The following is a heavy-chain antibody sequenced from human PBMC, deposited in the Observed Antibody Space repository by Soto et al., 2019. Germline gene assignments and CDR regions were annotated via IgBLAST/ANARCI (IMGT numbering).Heavy chain of an antibody. D-gene: IGHD3-3*01. V-gene: IGHV1-2*02. J-gene: IGHJ3*02. CDR1: GYPVTAYY. CDR3: ARGGGVGVAGSAAFDM. Sequence: QLHLVQSGAVVKKPGASVTVSCSASGYPVTAYYMHWVRQAPGRGLEWMGGINPATGAAKYTQTFQGRGTMTRDTSPSNVFMELSGLTSGDPAVFYWARGGGVGVAGSAAFDMWGQGTLVTVSS. CDR2: INPATGAA.